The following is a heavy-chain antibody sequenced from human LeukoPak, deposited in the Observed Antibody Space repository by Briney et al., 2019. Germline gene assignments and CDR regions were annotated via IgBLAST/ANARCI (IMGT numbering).Heavy chain of an antibody. CDR3: ARAGDSSSWSSAFDY. J-gene: IGHJ4*02. D-gene: IGHD6-13*01. CDR2: IYYSGST. V-gene: IGHV4-59*12. CDR1: GGSISSYY. Sequence: ETLSLTCTVSGGSISSYYWSWIRQPPGKGLEWIGYIYYSGSTNYNPSLKSRVTISVDTSKNQFSLQLNSVTPEDTAVYYCARAGDSSSWSSAFDYWGQGTLVTVSS.